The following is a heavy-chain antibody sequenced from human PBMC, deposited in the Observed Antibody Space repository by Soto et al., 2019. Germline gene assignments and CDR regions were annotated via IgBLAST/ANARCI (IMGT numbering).Heavy chain of an antibody. CDR1: GFTFSSYA. CDR3: ARDQQLVQGNYFYVMDV. J-gene: IGHJ6*02. D-gene: IGHD6-13*01. Sequence: QVQLVESGGGVVQPGRSLRLSCAASGFTFSSYAMHWVRQAPGKGLEWVAVILYDGINKYYADSVKGRFTISRDNSKNPLYLQMNSLRPEDTAVYYCARDQQLVQGNYFYVMDVWGQGTTVTVSS. CDR2: ILYDGINK. V-gene: IGHV3-30-3*01.